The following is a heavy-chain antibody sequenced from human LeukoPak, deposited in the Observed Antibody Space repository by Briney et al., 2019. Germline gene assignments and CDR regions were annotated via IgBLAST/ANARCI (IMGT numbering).Heavy chain of an antibody. D-gene: IGHD4-17*01. V-gene: IGHV3-30-3*01. CDR1: GFTFSSYA. Sequence: PPGRSLRLSCAASGFTFSSYAMHWVRQAPGKGLEWVAVISYDGSNKYYADSVKGRFTISRDNSKNTLYLQMNSLRAEDTAVYYCAREYDYGDCVGYFDYWGQGTLVTVSS. CDR2: ISYDGSNK. J-gene: IGHJ4*02. CDR3: AREYDYGDCVGYFDY.